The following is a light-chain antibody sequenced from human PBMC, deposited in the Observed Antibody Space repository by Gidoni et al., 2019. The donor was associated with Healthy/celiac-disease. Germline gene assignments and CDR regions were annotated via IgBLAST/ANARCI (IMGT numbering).Light chain of an antibody. CDR1: QSVSSN. J-gene: IGKJ4*01. V-gene: IGKV3-15*01. Sequence: EIVMTQSPATLSVSPGARATLSCRASQSVSSNLAWYQQKPGQAPRLLIYGASTRATGIPARFSGSGSGTEFTLTISSLQSEDFAVYYCQQYNNWPPATFGGXTKVEIK. CDR3: QQYNNWPPAT. CDR2: GAS.